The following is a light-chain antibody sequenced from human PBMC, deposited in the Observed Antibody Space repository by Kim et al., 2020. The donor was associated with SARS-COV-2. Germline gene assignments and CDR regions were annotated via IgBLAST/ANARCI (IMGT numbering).Light chain of an antibody. CDR2: GKN. CDR1: SLRSYY. CDR3: NSRDSSGNHLRV. J-gene: IGLJ3*02. V-gene: IGLV3-19*01. Sequence: SSELTQDPAVSVPLGQTVRITCQGDSLRSYYASWYQQKPGQAPVLVIYGKNNRPSGIPDRFSGSSSGNTASLTITGAQAEDEADYYCNSRDSSGNHLRVFGGGTKVTVL.